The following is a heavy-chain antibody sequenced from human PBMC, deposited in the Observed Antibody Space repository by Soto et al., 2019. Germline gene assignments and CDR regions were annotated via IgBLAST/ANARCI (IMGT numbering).Heavy chain of an antibody. V-gene: IGHV3-48*01. CDR1: GFTFSSYS. D-gene: IGHD4-17*01. J-gene: IGHJ5*02. CDR3: ARSTRTTVTNDWFDP. Sequence: GGSLRLSCAASGFTFSSYSMNWVRQAPGKGLEWVSYISSSSSTIYYADSVKGRFTISRDNAKNSLYLQMNSLRAEDTAVYYCARSTRTTVTNDWFDPWGQGTLVTVSS. CDR2: ISSSSSTI.